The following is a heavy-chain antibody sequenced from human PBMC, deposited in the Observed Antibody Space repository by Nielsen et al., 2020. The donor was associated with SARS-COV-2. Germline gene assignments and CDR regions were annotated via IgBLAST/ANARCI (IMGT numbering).Heavy chain of an antibody. CDR2: IIGSGGST. J-gene: IGHJ4*02. D-gene: IGHD4-23*01. V-gene: IGHV3-23*01. CDR1: GFTFDDYG. CDR3: AKDWDYGGNRYFDY. Sequence: GESLKISCAASGFTFDDYGMSWVRQAPGKGLLWVSGIIGSGGSTYYADSVKGRFAISRDNSKNTLYLQMNSLRAEDTAVYYCAKDWDYGGNRYFDYWGQGTLVTVSS.